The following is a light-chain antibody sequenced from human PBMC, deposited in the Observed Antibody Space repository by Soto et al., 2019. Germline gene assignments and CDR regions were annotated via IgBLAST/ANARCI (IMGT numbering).Light chain of an antibody. CDR3: AAWDDSLSGPL. Sequence: QSVLPQPPSASGTPGQRVTISCSGSSSNIGSNYVYWYQQLPGTAPKLLIYRNNQRPSGVPDRFSGSKSGTSASLAISGLRSEDEADYYCAAWDDSLSGPLFGGGTKLTVL. J-gene: IGLJ2*01. CDR1: SSNIGSNY. V-gene: IGLV1-47*01. CDR2: RNN.